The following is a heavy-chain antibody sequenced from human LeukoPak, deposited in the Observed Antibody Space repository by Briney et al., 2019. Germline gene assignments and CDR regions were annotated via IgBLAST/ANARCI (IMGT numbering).Heavy chain of an antibody. D-gene: IGHD2-21*02. J-gene: IGHJ4*02. CDR3: AKSDGYGLIDY. CDR1: GASISGSGYY. V-gene: IGHV4-39*01. CDR2: IYHTGST. Sequence: MTSETLSLTCAVSGASISGSGYYWGWIRQPPGMELQWIGNIYHTGSTYYNASLQSRVTISTDTSKNQFSLRLNSVTAADTAMYYCAKSDGYGLIDYWGQGTLVTVSS.